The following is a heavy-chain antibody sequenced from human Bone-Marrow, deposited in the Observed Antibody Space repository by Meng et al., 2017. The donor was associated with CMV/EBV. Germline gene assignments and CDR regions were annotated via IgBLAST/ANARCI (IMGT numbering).Heavy chain of an antibody. CDR1: GGSFSGYY. Sequence: SETLFLTCAVYGGSFSGYYWSWIRQPPGKGLEWIGEINHSGSTNYNPSLKSRVTISVDTSKNQFSLKLSSVTAADTAVYYCARGGARYCSSTSCYRYYYYYGMDVWGQGTTVTVSS. CDR2: INHSGST. V-gene: IGHV4-34*01. J-gene: IGHJ6*02. CDR3: ARGGARYCSSTSCYRYYYYYGMDV. D-gene: IGHD2-2*02.